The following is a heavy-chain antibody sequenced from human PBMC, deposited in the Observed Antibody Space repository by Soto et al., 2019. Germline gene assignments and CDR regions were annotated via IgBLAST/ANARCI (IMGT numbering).Heavy chain of an antibody. CDR3: VRRTVTTYHYFDY. J-gene: IGHJ4*02. D-gene: IGHD4-17*01. CDR1: GFTFSTYD. Sequence: SLRLSCVASGFTFSTYDMNWVRQAPGKGLEWVSSINRASIYIYYADSVRGRFTISRDNAKNSLYLQMDSLRVEDTAVYYCVRRTVTTYHYFDYWGQGTLVTVSS. CDR2: INRASIYI. V-gene: IGHV3-21*01.